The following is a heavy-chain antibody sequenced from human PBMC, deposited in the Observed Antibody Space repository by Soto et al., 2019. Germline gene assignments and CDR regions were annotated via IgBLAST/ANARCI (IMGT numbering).Heavy chain of an antibody. V-gene: IGHV3-23*01. J-gene: IGHJ4*02. CDR1: GFTFSTSS. CDR2: ISGSGSST. Sequence: VASLRLAYASSGFTFSTSSMSWFRQAPGQGLEWVSVISGSGSSTYYADSVKGRFTISRDNSKSTLYLQMNSLRAEDTAVYYCARGTCRSGGTCYSTFDYWGQGT. CDR3: ARGTCRSGGTCYSTFDY. D-gene: IGHD2-15*01.